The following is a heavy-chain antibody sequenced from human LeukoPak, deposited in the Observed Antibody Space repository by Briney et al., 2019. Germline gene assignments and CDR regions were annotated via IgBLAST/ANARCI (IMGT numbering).Heavy chain of an antibody. CDR2: INTDGSST. CDR3: ARGGSGTMWY. D-gene: IGHD1-1*01. Sequence: GGSLRLSCAASGFTFINYWMHWVRQAPGKGPVWVSRINTDGSSTSYADFVKGRFTISRDNAKNTLYLQMNSLRVEDTAVYYCARGGSGTMWYWGQGTLVTVSS. V-gene: IGHV3-74*01. CDR1: GFTFINYW. J-gene: IGHJ4*02.